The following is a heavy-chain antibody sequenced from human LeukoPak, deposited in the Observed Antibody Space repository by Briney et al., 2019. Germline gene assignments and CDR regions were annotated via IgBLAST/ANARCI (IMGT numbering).Heavy chain of an antibody. J-gene: IGHJ4*02. CDR3: AKDGPYTSGYPFDY. V-gene: IGHV3-74*01. CDR1: GFSFSGHW. D-gene: IGHD3-22*01. Sequence: GGSLRLSCTASGFSFSGHWMHWARQLPGKGLVWVSRTSPTGSTTSYADSVKGRFTVSRDNAKNTLYLQVNNLRAEDTAVYFCAKDGPYTSGYPFDYWGQGTLATVSS. CDR2: TSPTGSTT.